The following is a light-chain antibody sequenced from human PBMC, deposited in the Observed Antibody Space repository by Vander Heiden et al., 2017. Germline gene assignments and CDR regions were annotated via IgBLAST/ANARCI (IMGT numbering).Light chain of an antibody. CDR1: SSDVGGYNY. V-gene: IGLV2-14*01. CDR3: SSYTSSSTPYV. Sequence: SVPGSPGQSITISCTGTSSDVGGYNYVSWYQQHPGKAPKLMIYEVSNRPSGVSNRFSGSKSGNTASLTISGLQAEDEADYYCSSYTSSSTPYVFGTGTKVTVL. J-gene: IGLJ1*01. CDR2: EVS.